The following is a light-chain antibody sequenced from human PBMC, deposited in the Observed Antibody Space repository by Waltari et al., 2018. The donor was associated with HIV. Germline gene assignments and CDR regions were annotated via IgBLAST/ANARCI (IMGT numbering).Light chain of an antibody. J-gene: IGLJ1*01. V-gene: IGLV2-23*02. CDR1: ATNA. Sequence: ARAQPPSVSGSPGQSITISCAAIATNAVSWYQQHPDKAPNAVLFAVEGRPPGISSRFSGFRSGKNASLRISGLQAEDEADYFCCTYVGYDTKFVFGTGTRVSVL. CDR3: CTYVGYDTKFV. CDR2: AVE.